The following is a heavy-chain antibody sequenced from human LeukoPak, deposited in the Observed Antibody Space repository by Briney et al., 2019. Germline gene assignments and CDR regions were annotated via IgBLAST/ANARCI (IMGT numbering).Heavy chain of an antibody. V-gene: IGHV3-30*02. CDR3: ARGGMNYASDY. J-gene: IGHJ4*02. CDR1: GITFSSYG. Sequence: GGSLRLSCAASGITFSSYGMHWVRQAPGKGLEWVAYIRFDGSNNYYADSLKGRFTISRDNSKNTLYLQMNSLGVEDTAVYSCARGGMNYASDYWGQGTLVTVSS. D-gene: IGHD1-7*01. CDR2: IRFDGSNN.